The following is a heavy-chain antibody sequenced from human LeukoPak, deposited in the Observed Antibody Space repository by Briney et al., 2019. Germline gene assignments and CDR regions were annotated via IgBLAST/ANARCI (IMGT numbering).Heavy chain of an antibody. D-gene: IGHD3-16*01. J-gene: IGHJ4*02. CDR3: ARDRAFGVDFDY. V-gene: IGHV3-11*01. CDR2: ISATGNTK. Sequence: GGSLRLSCEASGFTFEDYEMSWFRQAPGKGPEWILYISATGNTKYYADSVRGRFGISRDNAKSSLYLQMSTLRVEDTAVYYRARDRAFGVDFDYWGQGTLVTVSS. CDR1: GFTFEDYE.